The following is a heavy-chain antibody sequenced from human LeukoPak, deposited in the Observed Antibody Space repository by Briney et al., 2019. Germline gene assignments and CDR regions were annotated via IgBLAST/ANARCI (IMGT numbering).Heavy chain of an antibody. CDR1: GGSFSGYY. D-gene: IGHD4-23*01. CDR2: INHSGST. J-gene: IGHJ4*02. Sequence: SETLSLTCAVYGGSFSGYYWSWIRQPPGKGLEWIGEINHSGSTNYNPSLKSRVTISVDTSKNQFSLKLSSVTAAETAVYYCARWKGNYGGNRGDWGQGTLVTVSS. CDR3: ARWKGNYGGNRGD. V-gene: IGHV4-34*01.